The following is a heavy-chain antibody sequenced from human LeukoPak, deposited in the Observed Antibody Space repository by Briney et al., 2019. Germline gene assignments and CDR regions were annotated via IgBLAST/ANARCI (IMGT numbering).Heavy chain of an antibody. Sequence: SETLSLTCAVSGVSISDYYWSWIRQCPGKGLEWIGEVSPGGYTNYNPSLKSRVIISEDPSESHLSLRLRSVTAADTAIYYCARIRCGHGHHMCYNHWDQGTLVTVSS. CDR2: VSPGGYT. J-gene: IGHJ5*02. V-gene: IGHV4-34*01. CDR3: ARIRCGHGHHMCYNH. CDR1: GVSISDYY. D-gene: IGHD2-21*01.